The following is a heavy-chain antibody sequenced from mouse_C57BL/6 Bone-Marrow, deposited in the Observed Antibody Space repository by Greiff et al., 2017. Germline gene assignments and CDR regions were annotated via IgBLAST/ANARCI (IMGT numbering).Heavy chain of an antibody. CDR3: ARRWFYFDY. CDR1: GYTFTSYW. CDR2: IHPNSGST. V-gene: IGHV1-64*01. J-gene: IGHJ2*01. D-gene: IGHD2-3*01. Sequence: QVQLKQPGAELVKPGASVKLSCKASGYTFTSYWMHWVKQRPGQGLEWIGMIHPNSGSTNYNEKFKSKATLTVDKSSSTAYMQLSSLTSDDSEVYYCARRWFYFDYWGQGTTLTVSS.